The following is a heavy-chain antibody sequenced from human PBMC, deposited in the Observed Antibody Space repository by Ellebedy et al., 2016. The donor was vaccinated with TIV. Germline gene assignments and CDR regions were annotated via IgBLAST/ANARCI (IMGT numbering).Heavy chain of an antibody. CDR3: AKSLMMTFGGVIDGDY. D-gene: IGHD3-16*01. CDR2: IDGDGSGT. V-gene: IGHV3-74*01. J-gene: IGHJ4*02. CDR1: GFTFTNYW. Sequence: GGSLRLXXAASGFTFTNYWMHWVRQVPGKGLVWVSRIDGDGSGTSYADSVKGRFTISRDNAKNTVYLEMNSLRAEDTAVYYCAKSLMMTFGGVIDGDYWGQGTLVTVSS.